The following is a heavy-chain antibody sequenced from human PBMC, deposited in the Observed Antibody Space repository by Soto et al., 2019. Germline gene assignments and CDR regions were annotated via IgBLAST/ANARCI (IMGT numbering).Heavy chain of an antibody. V-gene: IGHV1-18*01. J-gene: IGHJ4*02. Sequence: ASVKVSCKASGYTFTAYGFNWVRQAPGQGLEWMGWISVYTGNTNYAQNLQGRVTMTTDTSTRTAYMELRGLRSDDTAVCYCARGRAYCGGDCYLLDYWGQGTPVTVSS. CDR2: ISVYTGNT. CDR1: GYTFTAYG. D-gene: IGHD2-21*02. CDR3: ARGRAYCGGDCYLLDY.